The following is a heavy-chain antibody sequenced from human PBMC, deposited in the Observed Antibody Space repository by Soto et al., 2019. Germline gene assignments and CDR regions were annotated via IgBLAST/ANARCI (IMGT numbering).Heavy chain of an antibody. CDR3: ARPLRFLDPRDNYAMDV. CDR1: GYTFTNFH. V-gene: IGHV1-46*01. Sequence: QVQLVQSGAEVKKPGASVNVSCKASGYTFTNFHLHWVRQAPGQRLEWMGIINPRGGSTRYAQKFQGRVVMTRDTSTNTVYMELGRLRYEDTAVYYCARPLRFLDPRDNYAMDVWGQGTTVTVSS. J-gene: IGHJ6*02. D-gene: IGHD3-3*01. CDR2: INPRGGST.